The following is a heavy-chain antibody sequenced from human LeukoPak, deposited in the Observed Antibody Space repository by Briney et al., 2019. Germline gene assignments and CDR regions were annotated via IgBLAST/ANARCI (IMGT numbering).Heavy chain of an antibody. V-gene: IGHV4-4*07. CDR2: IYTSGST. J-gene: IGHJ6*03. CDR3: ARDMRLRSLYYYYMDV. D-gene: IGHD3-3*01. CDR1: GGSISSYY. Sequence: SETLSLTCTVSGGSISSYYWSWIRQPAGKGLEWIGRIYTSGSTNYNPSLKSRVTMSVDTSKNQFSLKLSSVTAADTAVYYCARDMRLRSLYYYYMDVWGKGTTVTVSS.